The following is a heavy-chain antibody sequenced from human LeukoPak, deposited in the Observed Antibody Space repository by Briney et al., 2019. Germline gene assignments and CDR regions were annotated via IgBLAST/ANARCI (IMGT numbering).Heavy chain of an antibody. D-gene: IGHD3-3*01. J-gene: IGHJ6*02. Sequence: SVKVSCKASGGTFSSYAISWVRQAPGQGLEWMGGIIPIFGTANYAQKFQGRVTITADESMSTAYMELSSLRSEDTAVYYCARGGTTIFGDYYYYYGMDVWGQGTTVTVSS. CDR3: ARGGTTIFGDYYYYYGMDV. V-gene: IGHV1-69*13. CDR2: IIPIFGTA. CDR1: GGTFSSYA.